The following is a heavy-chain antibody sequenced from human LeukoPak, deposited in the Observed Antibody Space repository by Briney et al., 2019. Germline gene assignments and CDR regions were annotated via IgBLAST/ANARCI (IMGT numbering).Heavy chain of an antibody. J-gene: IGHJ5*02. Sequence: SETLSLTCTVSGGSISSGSYYWSWIRQPAGKGLEWIGRIYTSGSTNYTPFLKSRVTISVDTSKNQFSLKLSSVTAADTAVYYCARDNYYDSSGPWGQGTLVTVSS. D-gene: IGHD3-22*01. CDR1: GGSISSGSYY. CDR3: ARDNYYDSSGP. CDR2: IYTSGST. V-gene: IGHV4-61*02.